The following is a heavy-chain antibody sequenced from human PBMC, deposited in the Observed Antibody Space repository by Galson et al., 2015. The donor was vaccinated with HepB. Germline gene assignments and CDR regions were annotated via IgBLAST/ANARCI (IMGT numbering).Heavy chain of an antibody. CDR2: ISSSSYI. CDR3: AILGPRRDGYNWSDY. Sequence: SLRLSCAASGFTFSSYSMNWVRQAPGKGLEWVSSISSSSYIYYADSVKGRFTISRDNAKNSLYLQMNSLRAEDTAVYYCAILGPRRDGYNWSDYWGQGTLVTVSS. D-gene: IGHD5-24*01. V-gene: IGHV3-21*01. CDR1: GFTFSSYS. J-gene: IGHJ4*02.